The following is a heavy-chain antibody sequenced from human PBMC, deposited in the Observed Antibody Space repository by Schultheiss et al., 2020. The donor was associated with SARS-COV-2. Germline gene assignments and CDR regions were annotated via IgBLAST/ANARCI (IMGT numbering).Heavy chain of an antibody. J-gene: IGHJ6*02. CDR3: ARDYSGSGSFWFGLDV. V-gene: IGHV4-59*01. CDR1: GGSISSYY. Sequence: SETLSLTCTVSGGSISSYYWSWIRQPPGKGLEWIGYIYYSGSTNYNPSLKSRVTISVDTSKNQFSLKLSSVTAADTAVYYCARDYSGSGSFWFGLDVWGQGTTVTVSS. D-gene: IGHD3-10*01. CDR2: IYYSGST.